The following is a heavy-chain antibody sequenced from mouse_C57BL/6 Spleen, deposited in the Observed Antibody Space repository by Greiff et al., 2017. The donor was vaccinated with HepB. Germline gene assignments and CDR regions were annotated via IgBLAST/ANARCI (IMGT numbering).Heavy chain of an antibody. CDR2: IDPETGGT. CDR3: TREGAGAY. D-gene: IGHD3-3*01. J-gene: IGHJ3*01. V-gene: IGHV1-15*01. CDR1: GYTFTDYE. Sequence: QVQLKQSGAELVRPGASVTLSCKASGYTFTDYEMHWVKQTPVHGLEWIGAIDPETGGTAYNQKFKGKAILTADKSSSTAYMELRSLTSEDSAVYYCTREGAGAYWGQGTLVTVSA.